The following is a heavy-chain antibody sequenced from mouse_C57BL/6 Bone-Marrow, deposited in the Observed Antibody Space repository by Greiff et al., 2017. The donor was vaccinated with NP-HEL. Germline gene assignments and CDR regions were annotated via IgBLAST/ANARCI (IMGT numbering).Heavy chain of an antibody. CDR3: ARSYDGYYGGFAY. D-gene: IGHD2-3*01. CDR2: ISDGGSYT. Sequence: EVKLVESGGGLVKPGGSLKLSCAASGFTFSGYAMSWVRQTPEKRLEWVATISDGGSYTYYPDNVKGQFTISRDNAKNNLYLQMSHLKSEDTAMYYCARSYDGYYGGFAYWGQGTLVTVSA. V-gene: IGHV5-4*03. CDR1: GFTFSGYA. J-gene: IGHJ3*01.